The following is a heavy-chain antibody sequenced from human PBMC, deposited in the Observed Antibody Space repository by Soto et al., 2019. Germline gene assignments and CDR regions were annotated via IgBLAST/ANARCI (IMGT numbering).Heavy chain of an antibody. J-gene: IGHJ4*02. CDR3: AHLVWAASGTRYYFDY. V-gene: IGHV2-5*02. CDR2: IYLDDDK. D-gene: IGHD3-16*01. CDR1: GLSFTTDGMG. Sequence: ITLKGSDPTLVKPTQTLTLTCTFSGLSFTTDGMGVGWIRQPPGKALEWLALIYLDDDKRYSPSLQSRLTIPQDASRCQVVVTLTNMDPADTATYYCAHLVWAASGTRYYFDYWGQGTLVTVSS.